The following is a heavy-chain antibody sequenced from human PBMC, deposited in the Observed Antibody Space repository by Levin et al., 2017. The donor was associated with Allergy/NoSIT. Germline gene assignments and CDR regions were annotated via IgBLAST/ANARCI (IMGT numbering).Heavy chain of an antibody. Sequence: GESLKISCAASGFTFSSYWMSWVRQAPGKGLEWVANIKQDGSEKYYVDSVKGRFTISRDNAKNSLYLQMNSLRAEDTAVYYCARVRLGPIRPVGAFDIWGQGTMVTVSS. CDR1: GFTFSSYW. D-gene: IGHD6-25*01. CDR3: ARVRLGPIRPVGAFDI. CDR2: IKQDGSEK. V-gene: IGHV3-7*03. J-gene: IGHJ3*02.